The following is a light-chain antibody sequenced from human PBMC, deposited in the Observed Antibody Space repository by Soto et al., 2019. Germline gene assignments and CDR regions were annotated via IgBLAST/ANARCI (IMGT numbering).Light chain of an antibody. CDR3: QQYNNWPPG. V-gene: IGKV3-15*01. Sequence: EIVMTHSPATLSVSPGERATLSCRASQSISSNLAWYQQKPGQAPRLLIHGASTRATGIPARFSGSGSGTEFTLIISSLQSEDSAVYYCQQYNNWPPGFGQGTKVEIK. CDR2: GAS. CDR1: QSISSN. J-gene: IGKJ1*01.